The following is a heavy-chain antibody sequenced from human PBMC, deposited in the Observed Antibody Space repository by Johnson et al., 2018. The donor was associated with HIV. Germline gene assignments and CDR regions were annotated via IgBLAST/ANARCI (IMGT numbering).Heavy chain of an antibody. V-gene: IGHV3-20*04. Sequence: VQLVESGGGVVRPGGSLRLSCEGSGFSVDDYGMSWVRQAPGKGLEWVSGVNWNGVSTNYADSVKGRFSIFRDNVKNSLYLQMNSLRAEDTAVYYCARIGSEMYYYEREDAFDIWGQGTMVTVSS. J-gene: IGHJ3*02. CDR1: GFSVDDYG. CDR2: VNWNGVST. D-gene: IGHD3-22*01. CDR3: ARIGSEMYYYEREDAFDI.